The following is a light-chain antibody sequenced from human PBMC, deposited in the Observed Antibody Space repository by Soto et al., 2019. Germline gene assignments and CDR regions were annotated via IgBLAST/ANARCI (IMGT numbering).Light chain of an antibody. CDR1: QSVSSN. Sequence: VMTQAAATLSVSPGERATLSCRASQSVSSNLAWYQQKPGQAPRLLIYGASTRATGIPARFSGSGSGTEFTLTISSLQSEDFAVYYCQQYNNWLGAFGQGTKV. CDR3: QQYNNWLGA. CDR2: GAS. J-gene: IGKJ1*01. V-gene: IGKV3-15*01.